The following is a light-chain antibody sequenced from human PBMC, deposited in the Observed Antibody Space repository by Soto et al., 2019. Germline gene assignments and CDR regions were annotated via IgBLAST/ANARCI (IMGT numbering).Light chain of an antibody. CDR3: QHYGSTLVT. CDR2: GAS. CDR1: QSVSSSY. Sequence: EIVLTQSPGTLSLSPGERATLSCRASQSVSSSYLAWYQQKPGQAPRLLIYGASSRATGIPDRFSGSESGTDFTLTISRLEPEDFAVYYCQHYGSTLVTFGQGTKLEI. J-gene: IGKJ2*01. V-gene: IGKV3-20*01.